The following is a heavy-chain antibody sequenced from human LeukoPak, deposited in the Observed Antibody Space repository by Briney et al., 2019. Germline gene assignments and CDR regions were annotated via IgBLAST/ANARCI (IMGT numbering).Heavy chain of an antibody. CDR2: IIENGNNQ. V-gene: IGHV3-30*04. D-gene: IGHD6-13*01. Sequence: GGSLRLSCAASGFTFSNYIMHWVRQAPGKGLEWVAVIIENGNNQYYADSVKGRFTISRDNAKNSLYLQMNSLRAEDTAVYYCAREGDSSPDFDYWGQGTLVTVSS. J-gene: IGHJ4*02. CDR3: AREGDSSPDFDY. CDR1: GFTFSNYI.